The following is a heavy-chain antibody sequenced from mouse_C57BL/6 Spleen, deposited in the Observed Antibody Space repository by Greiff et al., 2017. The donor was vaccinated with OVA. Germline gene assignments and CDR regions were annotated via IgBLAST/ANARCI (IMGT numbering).Heavy chain of an antibody. J-gene: IGHJ2*01. Sequence: EVKVVESGGGLVQPGGSLSLSCAASGFTFTDYYMSWVRQPPGKALEWLGFIRNKANGYTTEYSASVKGRFTISRDNSQSILYLQMNALRAEDSATYYCARYSQNWDAFDYWGQGTTLTVSS. CDR2: IRNKANGYTT. CDR1: GFTFTDYY. D-gene: IGHD4-1*01. V-gene: IGHV7-3*01. CDR3: ARYSQNWDAFDY.